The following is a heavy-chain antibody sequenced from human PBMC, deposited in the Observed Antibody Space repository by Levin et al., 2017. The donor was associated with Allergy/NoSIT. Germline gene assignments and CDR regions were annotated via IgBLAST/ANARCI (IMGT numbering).Heavy chain of an antibody. CDR1: TFTFDDYA. J-gene: IGHJ3*02. CDR3: AKDHSDAAVPAINI. D-gene: IGHD2-2*01. V-gene: IGHV3-9*01. Sequence: SLKISCADSTFTFDDYAMHWVRQAPGKGLEWVSGISWNGHKIDYADSVKGRFTISRDSAKNSLYLQMNSLRPEDTAVYYCAKDHSDAAVPAINIWGQGTMVTVSS. CDR2: ISWNGHKI.